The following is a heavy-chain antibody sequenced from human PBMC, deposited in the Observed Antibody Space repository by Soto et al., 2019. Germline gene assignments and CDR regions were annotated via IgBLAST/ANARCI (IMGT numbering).Heavy chain of an antibody. CDR1: GGSINSYY. CDR3: ARGYSSNWFRLDS. J-gene: IGHJ4*02. Sequence: SETLALPCTVSGGSINSYYWTWIRQPPGKGLEWIAYVYYGGSTNYNPSLRSRLTVSVDTSKNQFSLKLNSVTAADTAVYYCARGYSSNWFRLDSWGQGILVTVSS. CDR2: VYYGGST. V-gene: IGHV4-59*01. D-gene: IGHD6-13*01.